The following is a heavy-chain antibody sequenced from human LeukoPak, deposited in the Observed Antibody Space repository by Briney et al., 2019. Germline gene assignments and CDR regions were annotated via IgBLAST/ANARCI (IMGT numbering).Heavy chain of an antibody. CDR2: ISGSGGST. CDR3: AKCFPSVEDRPDIVVVPAVYIQH. CDR1: GFTFSSYA. D-gene: IGHD2-2*01. J-gene: IGHJ1*01. V-gene: IGHV3-23*01. Sequence: GGSLRLSCAASGFTFSSYAMSWVRQAPGKGLEWVSAISGSGGSTYYADSVKGRFTISRDNSKNTLYLQMNSLRAEDTAVYYCAKCFPSVEDRPDIVVVPAVYIQHWGQGTLVTVSS.